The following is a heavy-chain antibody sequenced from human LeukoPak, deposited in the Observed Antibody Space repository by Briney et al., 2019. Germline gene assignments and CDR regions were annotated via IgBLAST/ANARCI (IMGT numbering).Heavy chain of an antibody. D-gene: IGHD3-22*01. J-gene: IGHJ5*01. CDR1: TSR. CDR2: IGSYGGDT. CDR3: ARDPWNFYDSSGYYRDFDS. Sequence: ASVKVSCKATSRISWVRQAPGQGLEWMGWIGSYGGDTYYAQKFQGRVTVTTDTSTSIAYMELRSLRSDDTAVYYCARDPWNFYDSSGYYRDFDSWGQGTLVTVSS. V-gene: IGHV1-18*01.